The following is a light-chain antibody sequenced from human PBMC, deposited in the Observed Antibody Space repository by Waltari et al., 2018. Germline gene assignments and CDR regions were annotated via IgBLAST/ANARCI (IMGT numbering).Light chain of an antibody. CDR1: QGIRNY. J-gene: IGKJ1*01. V-gene: IGKV1-27*01. CDR3: LKYISAPWT. CDR2: AAS. Sequence: DIQMTQSPSSLSASVGDRVTITCRASQGIRNYLAWYRQKPGKVPKVLIYAASTLQSGVPSRFSGSGSGTDFSLTISSLQPEDVATYYCLKYISAPWTFGQGTTVEIK.